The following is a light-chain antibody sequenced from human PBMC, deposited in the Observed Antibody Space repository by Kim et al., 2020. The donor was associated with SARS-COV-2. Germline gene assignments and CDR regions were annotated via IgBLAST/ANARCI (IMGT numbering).Light chain of an antibody. CDR3: QQYNDWPPGDT. J-gene: IGKJ2*01. CDR1: QSVSNN. Sequence: SPGESATLSCRASQSVSNNLAWYQQRPGRAPRLLIYDGSTRATGIPARFSGSGSGTEFTLTISSLQSEDFAVYFCQQYNDWPPGDTFGQGTKLEI. CDR2: DGS. V-gene: IGKV3D-15*01.